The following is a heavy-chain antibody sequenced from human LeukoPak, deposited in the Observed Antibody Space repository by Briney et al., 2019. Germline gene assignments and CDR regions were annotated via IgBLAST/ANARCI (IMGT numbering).Heavy chain of an antibody. J-gene: IGHJ4*02. Sequence: PGGSLRLSCAASGFTFSSYAMSWVRQDPGKGLEWVSAISGSGGSTYYADSVKGRFTISRDNSKNTLYLQMNSLRAEDTAVYYCAKCPGAYDSSGYYAYWGQGTLVTVSS. D-gene: IGHD3-22*01. CDR3: AKCPGAYDSSGYYAY. V-gene: IGHV3-23*01. CDR1: GFTFSSYA. CDR2: ISGSGGST.